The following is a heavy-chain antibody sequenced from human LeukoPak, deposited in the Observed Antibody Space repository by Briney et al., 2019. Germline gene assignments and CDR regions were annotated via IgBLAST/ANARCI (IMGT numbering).Heavy chain of an antibody. CDR3: AKESGVGATYFDY. CDR1: GFTFSSSW. V-gene: IGHV3-74*01. J-gene: IGHJ4*02. CDR2: INSDGSST. Sequence: GGSLRLSCAASGFTFSSSWMHWVRQAPEKGLVWVSRINSDGSSTSYADSVKGRFTISRDNSKNTLYLQMNSLRAEDTAVYYCAKESGVGATYFDYWGQGTLVTVSS. D-gene: IGHD1-26*01.